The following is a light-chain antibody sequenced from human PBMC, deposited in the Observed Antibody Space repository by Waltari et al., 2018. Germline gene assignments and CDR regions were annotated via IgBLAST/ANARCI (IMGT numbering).Light chain of an antibody. V-gene: IGKV4-1*01. CDR2: WAS. Sequence: DIVMTQSPDSLAVSLGDWAHIHCKSSQSVLYSSNNKNYLAWYQQKPGQPPKLLIYWASTRESGVPDRFSGSGSGTDFTLTISSLQAEDVAVYYCQQYYSTPPTFGGGTKVEIK. CDR1: QSVLYSSNNKNY. CDR3: QQYYSTPPT. J-gene: IGKJ4*01.